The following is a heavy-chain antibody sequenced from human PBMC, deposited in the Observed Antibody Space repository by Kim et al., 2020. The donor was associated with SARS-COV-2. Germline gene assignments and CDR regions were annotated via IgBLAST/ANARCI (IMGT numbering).Heavy chain of an antibody. CDR1: GFIFGDYA. Sequence: GGSLRLSCEASGFIFGDYAMHWVRQVPGRGLEWVSGIRWSGDGIGYSDSVKGRFTISRDNVKNSLFLQMDSLRGEDTAFYYCAREGDYDSSWNFAMDVWGQGTTVIVSS. CDR3: AREGDYDSSWNFAMDV. V-gene: IGHV3-9*01. CDR2: IRWSGDGI. J-gene: IGHJ6*02. D-gene: IGHD6-13*01.